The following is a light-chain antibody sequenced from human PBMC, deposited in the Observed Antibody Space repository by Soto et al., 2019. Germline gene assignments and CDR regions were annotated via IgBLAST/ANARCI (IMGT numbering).Light chain of an antibody. V-gene: IGLV2-18*02. CDR3: SSYASSSTLV. CDR1: SSDVGSYNR. J-gene: IGLJ2*01. Sequence: QSALTQPPSVSGPPGQSVSISCTGTSSDVGSYNRVSWYQQSPGTAPKLMIYEVSNRPSGVPDRFSGSKSGNTASLTISGLQDDDEADYYCSSYASSSTLVFGGGTKLTVL. CDR2: EVS.